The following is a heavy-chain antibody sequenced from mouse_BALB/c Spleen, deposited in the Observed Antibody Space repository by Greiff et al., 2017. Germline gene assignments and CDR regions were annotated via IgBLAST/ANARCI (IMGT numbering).Heavy chain of an antibody. CDR3: ARYRYEDYDAMDY. V-gene: IGHV1-54*03. J-gene: IGHJ4*01. CDR1: GYAFTNYL. D-gene: IGHD2-14*01. CDR2: INPGSGGT. Sequence: VKLMESGAELVRPGTSVKVSCKASGYAFTNYLIEWVKQRPGQGLEWIGVINPGSGGTNYNEKFKGKATLTADKSSSTAYMQLSSLTSDDSAVYFCARYRYEDYDAMDYWGQGTSVTVSS.